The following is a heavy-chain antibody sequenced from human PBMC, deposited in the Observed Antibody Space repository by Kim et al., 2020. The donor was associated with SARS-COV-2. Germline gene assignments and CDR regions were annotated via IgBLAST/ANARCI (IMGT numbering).Heavy chain of an antibody. Sequence: SVKVSCKASGGTFSDYAISWVRQAPGQGLEWMGGVFPIFGTTDYAQKLRGRVTITADESTGTAYMEMSSLTSEDTAVYYCARGYGAATYYDAFDVWGEG. CDR2: VFPIFGTT. J-gene: IGHJ3*01. D-gene: IGHD3-10*01. CDR1: GGTFSDYA. CDR3: ARGYGAATYYDAFDV. V-gene: IGHV1-69*13.